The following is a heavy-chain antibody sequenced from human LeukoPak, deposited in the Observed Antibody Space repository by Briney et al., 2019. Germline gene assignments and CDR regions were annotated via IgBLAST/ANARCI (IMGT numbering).Heavy chain of an antibody. V-gene: IGHV4-61*09. CDR1: GGSISSSSYY. D-gene: IGHD4-11*01. CDR3: ARAEINDYSRY. J-gene: IGHJ4*02. Sequence: SETLSLTCTVSGGSISSSSYYWSWIRQPAGKGLEWIGHIYSSGSTNYNPSLKSRVTISVDTSKNQFSLKLGSVTAADTAVYYCARAEINDYSRYWGQGIPVIVSS. CDR2: IYSSGST.